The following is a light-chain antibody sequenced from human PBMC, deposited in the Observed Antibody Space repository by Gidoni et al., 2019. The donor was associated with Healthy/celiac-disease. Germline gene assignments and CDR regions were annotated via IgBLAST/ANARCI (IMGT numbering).Light chain of an antibody. J-gene: IGKJ2*01. CDR3: QQYNSYPYA. Sequence: DIQITQSPSTLSASVGDRVTITCRASQSISSWLAWYQQKPGKAPKLLIYKASSLESGVPSRFSGSRSGTEFTLTIGSLQPDDFATYYSQQYNSYPYALSQGTKLEIK. V-gene: IGKV1-5*03. CDR2: KAS. CDR1: QSISSW.